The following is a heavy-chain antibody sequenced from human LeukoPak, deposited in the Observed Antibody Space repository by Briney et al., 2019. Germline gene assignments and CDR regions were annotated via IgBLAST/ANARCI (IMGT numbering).Heavy chain of an antibody. CDR2: INPNDGDT. J-gene: IGHJ4*02. CDR1: GYTFTDYY. V-gene: IGHV1-2*02. CDR3: ARANFLYCSSSTCLFDY. Sequence: ASVKVSCKASGYTFTDYYMHWVRQAPGQGFEWMGWINPNDGDTNYAQKFQGRVAMTRDTSISTAHMGVSRLRSDDTAVYYCARANFLYCSSSTCLFDYWGQGTLVTVSS. D-gene: IGHD2-2*01.